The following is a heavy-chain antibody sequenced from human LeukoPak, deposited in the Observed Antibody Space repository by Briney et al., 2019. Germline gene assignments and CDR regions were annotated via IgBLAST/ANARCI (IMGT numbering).Heavy chain of an antibody. V-gene: IGHV3-21*05. J-gene: IGHJ4*02. Sequence: GGSRRLSCAASEFTFSLYAMNWVRQAPGKGLEWISYINDVSADIHYADSVKGRFTISRDNAKNTLYLQMSSLRAEDTAVYYCARDTYQPGRIDSWGQGTLVIVSS. CDR3: ARDTYQPGRIDS. D-gene: IGHD1-14*01. CDR1: EFTFSLYA. CDR2: INDVSADI.